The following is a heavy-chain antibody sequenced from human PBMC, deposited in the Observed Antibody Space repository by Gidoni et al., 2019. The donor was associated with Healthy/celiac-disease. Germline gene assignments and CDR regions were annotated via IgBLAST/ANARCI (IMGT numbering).Heavy chain of an antibody. V-gene: IGHV3-48*03. CDR3: ARAIRIAAAGTGFDP. Sequence: EVQPVASGGGLVQPGGYLRLSCAASGFTFSSYEMNWVRQAPGKGLEWVSYISSSGSTRYYADSVKGRFTISRDNAKNSLYLQMNSLRAEDTAVYYCARAIRIAAAGTGFDPWGQGTLVTVSS. D-gene: IGHD6-13*01. CDR1: GFTFSSYE. J-gene: IGHJ5*02. CDR2: ISSSGSTR.